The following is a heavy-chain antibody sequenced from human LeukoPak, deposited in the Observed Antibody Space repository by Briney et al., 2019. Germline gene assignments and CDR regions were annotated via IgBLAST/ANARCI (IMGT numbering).Heavy chain of an antibody. D-gene: IGHD3-22*01. CDR3: AKDRGRYYDSPGDY. Sequence: QPGRSLRLSCTASGFTFGDYAMSWSRQAPGKGLEWVSAISGSGGSTYYADSVKGRFTISRDNSKNTLYLQMNSLRAEDTAVYYCAKDRGRYYDSPGDYWGQGTLVTVSS. J-gene: IGHJ4*02. CDR1: GFTFGDYA. CDR2: ISGSGGST. V-gene: IGHV3-23*01.